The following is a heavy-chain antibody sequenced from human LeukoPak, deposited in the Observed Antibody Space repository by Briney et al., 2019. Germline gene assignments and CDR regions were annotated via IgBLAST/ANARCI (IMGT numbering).Heavy chain of an antibody. CDR3: ARDLKLELPASSGHCYGMDV. D-gene: IGHD1-7*01. CDR1: GFSFSSYS. CDR2: INQDGSEK. Sequence: GGSLRLSCAASGFSFSSYSMTWVRQAPGKGLEWVANINQDGSEKYYVDSVKGRFTISRDNARKSLCLQMSSLRAEDTAVYYCARDLKLELPASSGHCYGMDVWGQGTTVTVSS. V-gene: IGHV3-7*01. J-gene: IGHJ6*02.